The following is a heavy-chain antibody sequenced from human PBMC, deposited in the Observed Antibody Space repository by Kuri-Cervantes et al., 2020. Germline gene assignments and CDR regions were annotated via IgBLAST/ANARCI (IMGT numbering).Heavy chain of an antibody. CDR3: AKSWWRPAIGCHFDY. D-gene: IGHD2-2*01. Sequence: LTCGASGFTFSSYGMHWVRQAPGKGLEWVAVISYDGSNKYYADSVKGRFTISRDNSKNTLYLQMNSLRAEDTAVYYCAKSWWRPAIGCHFDYWGQGTLVTVSS. CDR2: ISYDGSNK. CDR1: GFTFSSYG. J-gene: IGHJ4*02. V-gene: IGHV3-30*18.